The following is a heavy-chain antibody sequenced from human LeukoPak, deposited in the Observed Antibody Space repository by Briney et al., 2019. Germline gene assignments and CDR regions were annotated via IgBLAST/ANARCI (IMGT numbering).Heavy chain of an antibody. J-gene: IGHJ4*02. Sequence: PGGSLRLSCAASGFTFSSYWMSWVRQAPGKGLEWVANIKQDGSEKYNVDSVKGRFTISRDNAKNSLYLQMNSLRAEDTAVYYCARDSDCTNGVCSPIDFWGQGTLVTVSS. V-gene: IGHV3-7*03. CDR1: GFTFSSYW. D-gene: IGHD2-8*01. CDR3: ARDSDCTNGVCSPIDF. CDR2: IKQDGSEK.